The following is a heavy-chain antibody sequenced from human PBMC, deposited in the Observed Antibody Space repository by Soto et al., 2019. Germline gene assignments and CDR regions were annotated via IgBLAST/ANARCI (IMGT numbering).Heavy chain of an antibody. Sequence: SGPTLVNPTETLTLTCTVSGFSLSNARMGVSWIRQPPGKALEWLAHIFSNDEKSYSTSLKSRLTISKDTSKSQVILTMTNMDPVDTATYYCARIIRYSSSWHPSYYYYYGMDVWGQGTTVTVSS. D-gene: IGHD6-13*01. CDR2: IFSNDEK. J-gene: IGHJ6*02. V-gene: IGHV2-26*01. CDR3: ARIIRYSSSWHPSYYYYYGMDV. CDR1: GFSLSNARMG.